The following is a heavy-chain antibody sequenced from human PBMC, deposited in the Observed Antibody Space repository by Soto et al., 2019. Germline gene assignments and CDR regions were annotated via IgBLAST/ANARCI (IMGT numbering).Heavy chain of an antibody. CDR2: MNPNSGNT. Sequence: PGPSVKVSCKASGYTFASYDINWVRQATGQGLDWMGWMNPNSGNTGYAQKFQGRVTMTRNTSISTAYMELSSLRSEDTAVYYCARGPNNWNDVYWFDPWGQGTLVTVSS. CDR3: ARGPNNWNDVYWFDP. CDR1: GYTFASYD. D-gene: IGHD1-1*01. V-gene: IGHV1-8*01. J-gene: IGHJ5*02.